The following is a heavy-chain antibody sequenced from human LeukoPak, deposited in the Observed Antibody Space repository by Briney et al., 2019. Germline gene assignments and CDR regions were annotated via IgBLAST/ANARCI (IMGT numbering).Heavy chain of an antibody. CDR1: GASISRSTYN. V-gene: IGHV4-39*07. Sequence: SETLSLTCTVSGASISRSTYNWDWIRQSPGKGLEWIGRIDYSGSTYYNPSLKSRVTISVDTSKNQFSLSLSSVTAADTAVYYCAKSHSFYSSAYYWPYWGQGTLVTVSS. J-gene: IGHJ4*02. CDR2: IDYSGST. D-gene: IGHD3-22*01. CDR3: AKSHSFYSSAYYWPY.